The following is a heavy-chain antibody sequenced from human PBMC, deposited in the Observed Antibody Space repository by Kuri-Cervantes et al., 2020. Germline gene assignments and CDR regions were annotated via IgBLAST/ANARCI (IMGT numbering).Heavy chain of an antibody. J-gene: IGHJ4*02. CDR3: AKIDSTGDY. CDR2: IWYDGSNK. V-gene: IGHV3-30*02. D-gene: IGHD3-22*01. CDR1: GFTFSSYG. Sequence: GESLKISCAASGFTFSSYGMHWVRQAPGKGLEWVAVIWYDGSNKYYADSVKGRFTISRDNSKNTLYLQMNSLRAEDTAVYYRAKIDSTGDYWGQGTLVTVSS.